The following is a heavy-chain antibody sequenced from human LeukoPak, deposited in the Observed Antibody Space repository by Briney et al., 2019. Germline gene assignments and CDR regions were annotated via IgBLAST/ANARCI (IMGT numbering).Heavy chain of an antibody. CDR2: ITGSGGST. J-gene: IGHJ4*02. V-gene: IGHV3-23*01. Sequence: GGSLRLSCVASGFTFSTYGMSWVRQAPGKGLEWVSAITGSGGSTYYADSVKGRFTIPRDNSKNTLYLQINSLRVEDTAVYYCARDQLGAVLYFDYWGQGALVTVSS. CDR1: GFTFSTYG. D-gene: IGHD1-1*01. CDR3: ARDQLGAVLYFDY.